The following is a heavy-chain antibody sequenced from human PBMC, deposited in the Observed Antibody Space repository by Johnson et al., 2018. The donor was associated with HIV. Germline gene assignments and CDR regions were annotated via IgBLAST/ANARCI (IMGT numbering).Heavy chain of an antibody. CDR3: ARAYNYPI. V-gene: IGHV3-30-3*01. D-gene: IGHD1-1*01. Sequence: QMLLVESGGGLVQPGGSLRLSCAASGFTFSSYAMSWVRQAPGKGLEWVAIISFDGSNEYYADSVKGRFTISRDNFKYTLFLQMNSLRVEDTAVYYCARAYNYPIWGQGTMLTVSS. CDR1: GFTFSSYA. J-gene: IGHJ3*02. CDR2: ISFDGSNE.